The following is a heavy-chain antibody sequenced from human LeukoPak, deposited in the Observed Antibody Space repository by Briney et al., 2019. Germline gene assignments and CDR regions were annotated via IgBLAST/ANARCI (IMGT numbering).Heavy chain of an antibody. D-gene: IGHD1-1*01. CDR2: ISSSSSTI. CDR3: ARQLVI. J-gene: IGHJ3*02. Sequence: GGSLRLSCAASGFTFSSYSMNWVRKAPGKGLEWVSYISSSSSTIYYADSVKGRFTISRDNAKNSLYLQMNSLRAEDTAVYYCARQLVIWGQGTMVTVSS. V-gene: IGHV3-48*01. CDR1: GFTFSSYS.